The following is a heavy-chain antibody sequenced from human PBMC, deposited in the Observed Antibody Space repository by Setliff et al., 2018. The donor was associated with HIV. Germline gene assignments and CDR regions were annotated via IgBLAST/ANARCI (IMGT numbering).Heavy chain of an antibody. D-gene: IGHD4-17*01. CDR3: ARADYGDHLDS. CDR1: GYTFTNYY. Sequence: ASVKVSCKASGYTFTNYYIHWVRQAPGQGLEWMGRINSDSGGTDLAQTFQDRVTMTRDTSITTAYMELSRLSSDDTAVYYCARADYGDHLDSWGQGRLVTVSS. CDR2: INSDSGGT. J-gene: IGHJ4*02. V-gene: IGHV1-2*06.